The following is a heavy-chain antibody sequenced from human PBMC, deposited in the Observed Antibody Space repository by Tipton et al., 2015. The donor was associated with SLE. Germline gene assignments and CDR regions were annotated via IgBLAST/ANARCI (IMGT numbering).Heavy chain of an antibody. D-gene: IGHD6-6*01. CDR3: AREDEYSSSPGSFDF. CDR1: GGSISSHY. V-gene: IGHV4-59*11. CDR2: IYYSGST. J-gene: IGHJ3*01. Sequence: QLVQSGPEVKPSETLSLSCTVSGGSISSHYWNWIRQPPGKGLEWIGHIYYSGSTNYNPSLKSRVTISVDTSKNQFSLTLMSLIAADTAVYYCAREDEYSSSPGSFDFWGRGTMVTVSS.